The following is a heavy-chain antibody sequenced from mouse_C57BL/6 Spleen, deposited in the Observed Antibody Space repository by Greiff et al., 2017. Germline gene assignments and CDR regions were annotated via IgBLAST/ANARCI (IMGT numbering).Heavy chain of an antibody. Sequence: QVQLQQSGAELARPGASVKLSCKASGYTFTSYGISWVKQRTGQGLEWIGEIYPRSGNTYYNEKFKGKATLTADKSSSTAYMELRSLTSEDSAVYFCARGRIYYGNYGGYFDYWGQGTTLTVSS. CDR3: ARGRIYYGNYGGYFDY. J-gene: IGHJ2*01. D-gene: IGHD2-1*01. V-gene: IGHV1-81*01. CDR2: IYPRSGNT. CDR1: GYTFTSYG.